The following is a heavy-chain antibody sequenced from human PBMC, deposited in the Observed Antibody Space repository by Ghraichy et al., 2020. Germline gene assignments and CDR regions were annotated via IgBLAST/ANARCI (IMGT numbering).Heavy chain of an antibody. CDR1: GDSISSSNYY. Sequence: ATLSLTCIVSGDSISSSNYYWGWIRQSPGKGLEWIGSIFYSRTSYSNPSLRSRVAISIDTSKNQFSLKLNSVTAADTAVYYCAKTIPYNYGIFDYWGLGTLVTVSS. D-gene: IGHD3-10*01. J-gene: IGHJ4*02. CDR2: IFYSRTS. CDR3: AKTIPYNYGIFDY. V-gene: IGHV4-39*01.